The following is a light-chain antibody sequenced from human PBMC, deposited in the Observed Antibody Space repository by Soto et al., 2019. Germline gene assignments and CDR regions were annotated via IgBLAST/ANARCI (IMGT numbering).Light chain of an antibody. Sequence: QLVLTQSSSASASLGSSVKLTCTLSSGHSSNSLAWHQQQPGKAPRYLMKLEGSGSYNKGSGVPDRFSGSSSGAERYLTISNLQVEDEAEYYCETWDSNSRGFGGGTKVTVL. J-gene: IGLJ2*01. CDR2: LEGSGSY. CDR3: ETWDSNSRG. CDR1: SGHSSNS. V-gene: IGLV4-60*02.